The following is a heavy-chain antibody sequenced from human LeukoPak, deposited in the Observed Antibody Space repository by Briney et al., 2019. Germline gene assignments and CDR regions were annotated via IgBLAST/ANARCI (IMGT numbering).Heavy chain of an antibody. D-gene: IGHD3-10*01. V-gene: IGHV3-30*18. CDR3: AKVFRLSRSAGGYYCMDV. CDR2: ISYDGSNK. J-gene: IGHJ6*02. Sequence: PGGSLRLSCAASGLTFSSYGMHWVRQAPGKGLEGVAVISYDGSNKYYADSVKGRFTISRDNSKNTLYLQMNSLRAEDTAVYYCAKVFRLSRSAGGYYCMDVWGQGPTVTVSS. CDR1: GLTFSSYG.